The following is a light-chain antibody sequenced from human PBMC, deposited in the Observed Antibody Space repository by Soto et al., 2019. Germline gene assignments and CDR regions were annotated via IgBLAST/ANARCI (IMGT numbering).Light chain of an antibody. V-gene: IGKV3D-20*01. CDR3: QQYGSSPPGT. CDR2: DAS. Sequence: EIVLTQSPATLSLSPGERATLSCGASQSVSSSYLACYQQNPGLAPRFLIYDASSRATGIPDRFSGSGSGTDFTLTVSRLEPEDFGVYYCQQYGSSPPGTFGQGTKLAIK. J-gene: IGKJ2*01. CDR1: QSVSSSY.